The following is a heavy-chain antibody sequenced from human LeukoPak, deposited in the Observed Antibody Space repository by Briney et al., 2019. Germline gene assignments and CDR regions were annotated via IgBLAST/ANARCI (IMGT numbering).Heavy chain of an antibody. Sequence: SETLSLTCTVSGGSISSYYWSWIRQPPGKGLEWIGYIYYSGSTNYNPSLKSRVTISVDTSKNQFSLKLSSVTAADTAVYYCARTAYGSWFDPWGQGTLVTVSS. D-gene: IGHD3-10*01. CDR3: ARTAYGSWFDP. CDR2: IYYSGST. CDR1: GGSISSYY. V-gene: IGHV4-59*12. J-gene: IGHJ5*02.